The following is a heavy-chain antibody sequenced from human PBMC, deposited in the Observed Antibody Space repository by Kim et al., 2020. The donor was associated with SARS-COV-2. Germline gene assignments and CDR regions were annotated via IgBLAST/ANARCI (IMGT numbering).Heavy chain of an antibody. Sequence: GGSLRLSCAASGFTFSSYGMHWVRQAPGKGLEWVAVIWYDGSNKYYAASVKGRFTISRDNSKKTLYLQMNSLRAEDRAVYYCAKWGYSRGWYVMDFWGQGSPATGS. CDR3: AKWGYSRGWYVMDF. V-gene: IGHV3-33*06. J-gene: IGHJ6*02. CDR2: IWYDGSNK. CDR1: GFTFSSYG. D-gene: IGHD6-19*01.